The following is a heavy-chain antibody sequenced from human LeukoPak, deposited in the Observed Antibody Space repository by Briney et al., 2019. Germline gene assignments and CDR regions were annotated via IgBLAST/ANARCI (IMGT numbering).Heavy chain of an antibody. V-gene: IGHV4-61*02. CDR2: IYTSGST. CDR1: GGSISSGSYY. Sequence: PSETLSLTCTVSGGSISSGSYYWSWIRQPAGKGLEWIGRIYTSGSTNYNPSLKSRVTISVDTSKNQFSLKLSSVTAADTAVYYCARGYDFWSGYPLGMDVWGKGTTVTVSS. D-gene: IGHD3-3*01. CDR3: ARGYDFWSGYPLGMDV. J-gene: IGHJ6*03.